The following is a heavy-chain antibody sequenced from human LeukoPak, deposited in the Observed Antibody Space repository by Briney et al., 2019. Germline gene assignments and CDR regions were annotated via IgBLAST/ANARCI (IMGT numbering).Heavy chain of an antibody. J-gene: IGHJ5*01. CDR2: IYPGDSDT. CDR3: ARGDVVRGVSWFDS. D-gene: IGHD2-21*02. CDR1: GYTFTSYW. V-gene: IGHV5-51*01. Sequence: GESLKISCQGSGYTFTSYWIGWVRQMPVKGLEWMGSIYPGDSDTKYSPSFQGQITISVDKSTNTAYLQWKSLKASDTAMYYCARGDVVRGVSWFDSWGQGALVTVSS.